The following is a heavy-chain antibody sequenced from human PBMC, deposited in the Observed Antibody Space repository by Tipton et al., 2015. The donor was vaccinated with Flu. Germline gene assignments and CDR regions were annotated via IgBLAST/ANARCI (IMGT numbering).Heavy chain of an antibody. Sequence: TLSLTCAVHGGSFSGYYWSWIRQPPGKGLEWIGEINHSGSTNYNPSLKSRVTISVDTSKNQFSLKLSSVTAADTAVYYCARKQGSGYTYWGQGTLVTVSS. V-gene: IGHV4-34*01. J-gene: IGHJ4*02. CDR1: GGSFSGYY. CDR3: ARKQGSGYTY. D-gene: IGHD3-3*01. CDR2: INHSGST.